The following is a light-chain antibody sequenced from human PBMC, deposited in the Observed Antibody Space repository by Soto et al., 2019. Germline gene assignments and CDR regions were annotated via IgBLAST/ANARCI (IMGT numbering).Light chain of an antibody. Sequence: EIVMTQSPATLSVSPGERATLSCWASQSVSSNLAWYQQKSGQAPRLLMYGASTRATGIPARFSGSGSGTEFTLTISSLQSADFAVYYCQQYDNWPRTFGQGTKVDIK. V-gene: IGKV3-15*01. CDR2: GAS. CDR3: QQYDNWPRT. CDR1: QSVSSN. J-gene: IGKJ1*01.